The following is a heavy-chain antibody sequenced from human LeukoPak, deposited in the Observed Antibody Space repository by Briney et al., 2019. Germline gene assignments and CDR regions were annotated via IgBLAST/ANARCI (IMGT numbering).Heavy chain of an antibody. V-gene: IGHV3-53*01. Sequence: PGGSLRLSCAASGFTVSSNYMSWVRQAPGKGLEWVSVIYSGGSTYYADSVKGRFTISRHNSKNTLYLQMNSLRAEDTAVYYCAKVASMIVVTEAFDIWGQGTMVTVSS. CDR2: IYSGGST. CDR3: AKVASMIVVTEAFDI. D-gene: IGHD3-22*01. J-gene: IGHJ3*02. CDR1: GFTVSSNY.